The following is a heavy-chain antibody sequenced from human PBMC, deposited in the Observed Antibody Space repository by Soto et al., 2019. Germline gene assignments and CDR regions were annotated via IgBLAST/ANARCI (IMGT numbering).Heavy chain of an antibody. J-gene: IGHJ4*02. Sequence: GGSLILSCAAAGFTFSSYAMSWVRQAPGKGLEWVSTFGGSDSRTFYADSVKGRFTISRDNSKNTLYLQMNSLGAEDTAIYYYAKVLHSNYDMIFDLWGQGTLVTVSS. CDR3: AKVLHSNYDMIFDL. CDR1: GFTFSSYA. D-gene: IGHD4-4*01. CDR2: FGGSDSRT. V-gene: IGHV3-23*01.